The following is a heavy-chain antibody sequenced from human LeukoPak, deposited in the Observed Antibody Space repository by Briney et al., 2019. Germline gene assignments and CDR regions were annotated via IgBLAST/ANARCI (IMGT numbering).Heavy chain of an antibody. CDR1: GYTFTGYY. J-gene: IGHJ3*02. CDR2: INPNSGGT. V-gene: IGHV1-2*02. CDR3: ARDGYSSSWSMGDAFDI. D-gene: IGHD6-13*01. Sequence: ASVKVSRKASGYTFTGYYMHWVRQAPGQGLEWMGWINPNSGGTNYAQKFQGRVTMTRDTSISTAYMELSRLRSDDTAVYYCARDGYSSSWSMGDAFDIWGQGTMVTVSS.